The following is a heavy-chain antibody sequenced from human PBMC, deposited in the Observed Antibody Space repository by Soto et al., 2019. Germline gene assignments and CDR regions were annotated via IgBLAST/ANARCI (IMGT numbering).Heavy chain of an antibody. J-gene: IGHJ4*01. D-gene: IGHD4-17*01. CDR1: GGSFSGYY. V-gene: IGHV4-34*01. CDR3: ARVSTVTKIDY. CDR2: INHSGST. Sequence: PSETLSLTCAVYGGSFSGYYWSWIRHPPGKGLEWIGEINHSGSTNYNPSLKSRVTISVDTSKNQLSLKLSSVTAADTAVYYCARVSTVTKIDYWGHGMLGTVSS.